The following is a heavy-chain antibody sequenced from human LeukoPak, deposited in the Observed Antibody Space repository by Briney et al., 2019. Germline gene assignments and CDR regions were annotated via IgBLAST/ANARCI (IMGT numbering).Heavy chain of an antibody. D-gene: IGHD3-10*01. CDR2: ISYSGTP. Sequence: SETLSLTCSVSGASISSTSYYWGWIRRPPGKGLEGMGSISYSGTPFYSPSLESRVTISADTSKNQFSLKLSSVTATDTAVYYCARIGVRSVIIFGVFDYWGQGIRVTVSS. CDR3: ARIGVRSVIIFGVFDY. CDR1: GASISSTSYY. V-gene: IGHV4-39*07. J-gene: IGHJ4*02.